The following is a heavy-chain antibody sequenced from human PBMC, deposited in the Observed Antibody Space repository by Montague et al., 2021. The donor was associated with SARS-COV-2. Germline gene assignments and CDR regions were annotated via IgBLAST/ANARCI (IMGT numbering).Heavy chain of an antibody. CDR3: ARTGGVFMD. D-gene: IGHD2-8*01. Sequence: SETLSLTCTVSGGSIRSHFWNWIRQSPGKGLEWIGYFDLAGTKKYNPSLKTRVTISVYTSKNQFSLRLTSVTTADTAIYYCARTGGVFMDWGQGSLVTVSS. CDR2: FDLAGTK. CDR1: GGSIRSHF. J-gene: IGHJ4*02. V-gene: IGHV4-59*11.